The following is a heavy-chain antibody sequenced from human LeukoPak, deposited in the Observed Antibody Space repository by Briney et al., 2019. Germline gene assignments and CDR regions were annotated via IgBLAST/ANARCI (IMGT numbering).Heavy chain of an antibody. CDR3: ARDPYSGNYGNYYYYYMDV. CDR2: ITSSGTYI. Sequence: GGSLRLSCATSGFTFNNYNMNWVRQAPGRALEWVSSITSSGTYIFYADSVKGRFTISRDNAKNSLYLQMNSLGPEDTAVYYCARDPYSGNYGNYYYYYMDVWGKRTTVTISS. J-gene: IGHJ6*03. CDR1: GFTFNNYN. D-gene: IGHD1-26*01. V-gene: IGHV3-21*01.